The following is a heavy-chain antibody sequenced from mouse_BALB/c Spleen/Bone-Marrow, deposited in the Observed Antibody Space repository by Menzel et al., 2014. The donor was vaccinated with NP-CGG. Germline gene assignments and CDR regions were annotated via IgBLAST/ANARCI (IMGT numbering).Heavy chain of an antibody. CDR2: FNPYNDDS. CDR1: GYIFTAYV. CDR3: AREGWLLRFDY. J-gene: IGHJ2*01. D-gene: IGHD2-3*01. V-gene: IGHV1-14*01. Sequence: VQLQQSGPELVKPGASVKMSCKASGYIFTAYVMHWVKQKPGQGLEWIGFFNPYNDDSNYNEKFKGKATLTSDKSSSTAYIELSSLTSEDSAVYYCAREGWLLRFDYWGQGTTLTVSS.